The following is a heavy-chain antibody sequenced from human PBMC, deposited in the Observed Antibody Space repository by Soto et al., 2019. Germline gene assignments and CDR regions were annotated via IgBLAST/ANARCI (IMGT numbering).Heavy chain of an antibody. CDR3: VKDRDSNSWPSRDV. J-gene: IGHJ6*02. CDR2: ISPKSGSI. Sequence: ASVKVSCKTSGYTFTGNGISWVRQAPGQGLEWMGWISPKSGSIKYAQKFQGRVIMTTDTSTSTAYMELRGLRSDDTAVYYCVKDRDSNSWPSRDVWGPGTTVTVSS. D-gene: IGHD3-22*01. V-gene: IGHV1-18*01. CDR1: GYTFTGNG.